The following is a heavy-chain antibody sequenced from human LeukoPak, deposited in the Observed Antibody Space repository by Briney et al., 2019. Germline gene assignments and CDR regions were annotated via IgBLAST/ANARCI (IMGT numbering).Heavy chain of an antibody. J-gene: IGHJ4*02. CDR2: ISGDGGST. CDR1: GFTFDDYA. V-gene: IGHV3-43*02. CDR3: ARDSSEKGGCFDY. Sequence: GVSLRLSCAASGFTFDDYAMHWVRRAPGKGLEWVSLISGDGGSTYYADSVKGRFTISRDNSKNSLYLQMNSLRAEDTAVYYCARDSSEKGGCFDYWGQGTLVTVSS. D-gene: IGHD2-15*01.